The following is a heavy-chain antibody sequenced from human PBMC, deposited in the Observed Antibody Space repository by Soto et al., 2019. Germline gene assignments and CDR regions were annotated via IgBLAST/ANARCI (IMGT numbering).Heavy chain of an antibody. V-gene: IGHV4-34*01. D-gene: IGHD5-18*01. J-gene: IGHJ4*02. CDR3: ARVHTAMANDY. CDR2: INHSGST. CDR1: GGSFSGYY. Sequence: SETLSLTCAVYGGSFSGYYWSWIRQPPGKGLEWIGEINHSGSTNYNPSLKSRVTISVDTSKNQFSLKLSSVTAADTAVYYCARVHTAMANDYWGQGTLVTVSS.